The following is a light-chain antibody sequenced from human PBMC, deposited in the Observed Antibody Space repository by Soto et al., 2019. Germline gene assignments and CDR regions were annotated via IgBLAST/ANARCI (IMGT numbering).Light chain of an antibody. CDR2: EAS. J-gene: IGLJ1*01. Sequence: QSVLTQPPSTSGTPGQRVTISCSGSSSNIGGNTVTWYQQLPGAAPKLIIYEASNRPSGVPDRFSGSKSGNTASLTISGLQAADEADYYCSLYTSENTYVFGTGTKVTVL. CDR3: SLYTSENTYV. CDR1: SSNIGGNT. V-gene: IGLV1-44*01.